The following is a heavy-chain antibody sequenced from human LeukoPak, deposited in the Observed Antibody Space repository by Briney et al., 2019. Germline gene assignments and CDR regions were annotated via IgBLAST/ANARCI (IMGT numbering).Heavy chain of an antibody. CDR2: IWYDGSNK. D-gene: IGHD5-12*01. Sequence: PGGSLRLSCSASGFTFSNYGMHWVRQAPGKGLEWVAVIWYDGSNKYYADSMKGRFTISRDNSKNTLYLQMNSLRAEDTAVYYCAKQFSGGYTGYSHDAFDIWGQGTMVTVSS. CDR3: AKQFSGGYTGYSHDAFDI. CDR1: GFTFSNYG. V-gene: IGHV3-33*06. J-gene: IGHJ3*02.